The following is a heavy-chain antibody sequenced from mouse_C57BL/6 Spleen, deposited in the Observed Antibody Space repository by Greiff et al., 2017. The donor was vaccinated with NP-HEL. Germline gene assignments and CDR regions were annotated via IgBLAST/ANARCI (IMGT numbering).Heavy chain of an antibody. Sequence: QVQLQQPGAELVMPGASVKLSCKASGYTFTSYWMHWVKQRPGQGLEWIGEIDPSDSYTNYNQKFKGKSTLTVDKSSSTAYMQLSSLTSEDSAVYYSARAIDNSDYWGQGTSVTVSS. CDR2: IDPSDSYT. D-gene: IGHD3-2*01. CDR3: ARAIDNSDY. CDR1: GYTFTSYW. V-gene: IGHV1-69*01. J-gene: IGHJ4*01.